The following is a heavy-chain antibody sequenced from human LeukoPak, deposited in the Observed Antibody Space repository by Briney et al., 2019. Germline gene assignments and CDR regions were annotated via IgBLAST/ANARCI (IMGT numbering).Heavy chain of an antibody. J-gene: IGHJ4*02. Sequence: GGSLRLSCAASGFTFSSYSMNWVRQAPGKGLEWVSYISSSRTIYYADSVKGRFTISRDNAKNSLYLQMNSLRAEDTAVYYCARESSPYDSSAYHGGVDYWGQGTLVTVSS. V-gene: IGHV3-48*01. CDR3: ARESSPYDSSAYHGGVDY. CDR2: ISSSRTI. CDR1: GFTFSSYS. D-gene: IGHD3-22*01.